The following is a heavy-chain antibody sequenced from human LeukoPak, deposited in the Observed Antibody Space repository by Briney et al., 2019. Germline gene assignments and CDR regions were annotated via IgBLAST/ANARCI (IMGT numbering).Heavy chain of an antibody. CDR1: VGTFSSYA. J-gene: IGHJ4*02. CDR3: AREGALGDSSGYFHYLDY. CDR2: IIPIFGTA. Sequence: SVKVSCKASVGTFSSYAISWVRQAPGQGVEWMGRIIPIFGTANYAQKFQGRVTITADKSTSTAYMELSSLRSEDTAVYYCAREGALGDSSGYFHYLDYWGQGTLVAVSS. V-gene: IGHV1-69*06. D-gene: IGHD3-22*01.